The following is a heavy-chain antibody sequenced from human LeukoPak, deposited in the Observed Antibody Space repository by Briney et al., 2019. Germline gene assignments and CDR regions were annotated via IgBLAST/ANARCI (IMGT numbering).Heavy chain of an antibody. CDR3: ANNWNLDY. J-gene: IGHJ4*02. Sequence: GGSLRLSCAASGFTFSSYSMNWVRQAPGKGLEWVSAISNNGGNTYYADSVKGRFTISRDNAKNTLYLQMNSLRAEDTAIYYCANNWNLDYWGQGTLVTVSS. V-gene: IGHV3-23*01. D-gene: IGHD1-20*01. CDR2: ISNNGGNT. CDR1: GFTFSSYS.